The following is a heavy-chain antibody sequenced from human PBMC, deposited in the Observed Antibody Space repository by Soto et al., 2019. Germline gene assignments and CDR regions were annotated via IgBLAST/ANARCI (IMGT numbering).Heavy chain of an antibody. J-gene: IGHJ4*02. V-gene: IGHV3-30-3*01. CDR1: GFTFSSYA. CDR3: ARGAFSPYDFWSSIDY. CDR2: ISYDGSNK. D-gene: IGHD3-3*01. Sequence: GGSLRLSCAASGFTFSSYAMHWVRQAPGKGLEWVAVISYDGSNKYYADSVKGRFTISRDNSKNTLYLQMNSLRAEDTAVYYCARGAFSPYDFWSSIDYWGQGTLVTVSS.